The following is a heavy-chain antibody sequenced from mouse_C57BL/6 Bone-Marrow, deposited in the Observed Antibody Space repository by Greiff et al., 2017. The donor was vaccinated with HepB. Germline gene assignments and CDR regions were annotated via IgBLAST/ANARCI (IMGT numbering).Heavy chain of an antibody. CDR3: ARNGLITTVVAYYFDY. J-gene: IGHJ2*01. Sequence: VQLQQSGPGLVAPSQSLSITCTVSGFSLTSYAISWVRQPPGKGLEWLGVIWTGGGTNYNSALKSRLSISKDNSKSQVFLKMNSLQTDDTARYYCARNGLITTVVAYYFDYWGQGTTLTVSS. CDR1: GFSLTSYA. V-gene: IGHV2-9-1*01. CDR2: IWTGGGT. D-gene: IGHD1-1*01.